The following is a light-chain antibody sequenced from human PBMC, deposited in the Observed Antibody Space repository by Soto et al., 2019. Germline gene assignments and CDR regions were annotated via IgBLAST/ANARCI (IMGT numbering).Light chain of an antibody. CDR3: QQSYSTPLT. CDR1: QSISSY. Sequence: DIQTTQSPSSLSASVGGRVTMSCRASQSISSYLNWYQQKPGRAPKLLIYAASSLQSGVPSRFSGSGSGTDVTLTISSLQPEDFATYYCQQSYSTPLTFGGGTKVDIK. J-gene: IGKJ4*01. V-gene: IGKV1-39*01. CDR2: AAS.